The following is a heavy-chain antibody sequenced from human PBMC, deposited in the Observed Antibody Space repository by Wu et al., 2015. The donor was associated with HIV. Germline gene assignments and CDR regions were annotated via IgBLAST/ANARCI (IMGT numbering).Heavy chain of an antibody. J-gene: IGHJ3*02. CDR2: IIPIFGTA. D-gene: IGHD6-19*01. CDR1: GGTFSSYA. CDR3: ARDSSIAVAGDYAFDI. V-gene: IGHV1-69*13. Sequence: QVQLVQSGAEVKKPGSSVKVSCKASGGTFSSYAISWVRQAPGQGLEWMGRIIPIFGTANYAQKFQGRVTITADESTSTAYMELSSLRSEDTAVYYCARDSSIAVAGDYAFDIWGQGTMVTVSS.